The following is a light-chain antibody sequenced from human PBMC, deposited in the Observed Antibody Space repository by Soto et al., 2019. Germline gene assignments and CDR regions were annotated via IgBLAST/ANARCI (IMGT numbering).Light chain of an antibody. CDR2: GVA. J-gene: IGLJ2*01. V-gene: IGLV2-14*01. CDR3: SSDTSINYVR. Sequence: QSALTQPASVSGSPGQSITISCTGTNSDVGDYNYVSWYQHHPGRAPKLIISGVANRPAGVSNRFSGSKSGNTASLTISGLQAEDEGDYYCSSDTSINYVRFGGGTKLTVL. CDR1: NSDVGDYNY.